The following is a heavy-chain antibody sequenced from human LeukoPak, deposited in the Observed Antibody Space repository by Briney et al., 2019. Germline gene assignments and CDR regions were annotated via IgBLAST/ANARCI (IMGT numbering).Heavy chain of an antibody. J-gene: IGHJ4*02. Sequence: GGSLRLSCAASGFTFGSYAMTWVRQAPGKGLEWVSSISGRGDSTYYADFVKGRFTISRDNSKNTLYLQLNSLRAEDTAVYYCAKLGQLVPENWGQGALVTVSS. D-gene: IGHD6-6*01. CDR3: AKLGQLVPEN. CDR2: ISGRGDST. V-gene: IGHV3-23*01. CDR1: GFTFGSYA.